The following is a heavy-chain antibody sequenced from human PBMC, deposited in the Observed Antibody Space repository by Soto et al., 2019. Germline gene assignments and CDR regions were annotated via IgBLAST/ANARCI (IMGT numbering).Heavy chain of an antibody. Sequence: QVQLQESGPGLVKPSETLSLTCTVSGGSISGYYWSWIRQSPEKGLEWIGHVYYSGSTKYNPSLKSRVTISVDTSKNQFSLNLRSVTAADTAVYYCAMTVTTLYYWFGPWGQGILVTVSS. J-gene: IGHJ5*02. CDR2: VYYSGST. CDR1: GGSISGYY. V-gene: IGHV4-59*08. D-gene: IGHD4-4*01. CDR3: AMTVTTLYYWFGP.